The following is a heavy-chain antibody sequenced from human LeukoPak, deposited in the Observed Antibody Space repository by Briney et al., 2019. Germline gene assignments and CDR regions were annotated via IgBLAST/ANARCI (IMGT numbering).Heavy chain of an antibody. CDR2: ISVKNGDT. D-gene: IGHD1-26*01. J-gene: IGHJ4*02. Sequence: ASVKVSCKASGYTFSNYGISWVRQAPGQGLEWMGWISVKNGDTTYAQKLQGRVTMTIDTSTSTAYMELRSLTSDDTAVYYCARDQSRVGGTRPVDFWGQGTLVTV. CDR1: GYTFSNYG. V-gene: IGHV1-18*01. CDR3: ARDQSRVGGTRPVDF.